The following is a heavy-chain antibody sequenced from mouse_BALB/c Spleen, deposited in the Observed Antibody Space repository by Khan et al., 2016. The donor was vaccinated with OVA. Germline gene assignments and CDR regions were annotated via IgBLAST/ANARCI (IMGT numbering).Heavy chain of an antibody. Sequence: QVQLQQSGPDLVKPGASVKMSCTASGYTFSDYVVSWVKLKSGQGLEWIGEIYPGSGTTYYNENFKGKATLTADKSSNTAYIHLSSLTSEDSAVYFCARSYDGAWFAYWGQGTLVTVS. J-gene: IGHJ3*01. V-gene: IGHV1-81*01. CDR1: GYTFSDYV. D-gene: IGHD1-1*01. CDR3: ARSYDGAWFAY. CDR2: IYPGSGTT.